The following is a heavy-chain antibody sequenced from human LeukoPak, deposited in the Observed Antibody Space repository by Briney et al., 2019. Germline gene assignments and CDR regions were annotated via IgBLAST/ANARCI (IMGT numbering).Heavy chain of an antibody. J-gene: IGHJ3*02. CDR2: ISGSGYNS. CDR3: AKWMVRRDFWSGAFNI. CDR1: GFTFSSYA. D-gene: IGHD3-3*01. V-gene: IGHV3-23*01. Sequence: GGSLRLSCAASGFTFSSYAMTWVRQAPGKGLEWVSAISGSGYNSYYADSVKGRFTISRDNSKNTLFLQMNSLRGEDTAIYYCAKWMVRRDFWSGAFNIWGQGTMVTV.